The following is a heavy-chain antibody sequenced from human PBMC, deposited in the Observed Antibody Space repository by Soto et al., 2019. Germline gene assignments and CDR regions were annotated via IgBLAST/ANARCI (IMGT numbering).Heavy chain of an antibody. D-gene: IGHD3-22*01. Sequence: GGSLRLSCAASGFTFSSYAMGWVRQAPGKGLEWVSAISGSGGSTYYADSVKGRFTISRDNSKNTLYLQMNSLRAEDTAVYYCAKGTTYYYDSSGSPYAFDIWGQGTMVTVSS. V-gene: IGHV3-23*01. CDR2: ISGSGGST. J-gene: IGHJ3*02. CDR3: AKGTTYYYDSSGSPYAFDI. CDR1: GFTFSSYA.